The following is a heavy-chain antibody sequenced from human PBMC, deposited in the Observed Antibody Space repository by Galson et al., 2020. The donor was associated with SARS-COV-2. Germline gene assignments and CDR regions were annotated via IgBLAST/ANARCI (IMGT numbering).Heavy chain of an antibody. J-gene: IGHJ6*02. CDR3: AREPYYYDSSGPYYYYYGMDV. CDR2: YHSGST. V-gene: IGHV4-4*02. Sequence: YHSGSTNYNPSLKSRVTISVDKSKNQFSLKLSSVTAADTAVYYCAREPYYYDSSGPYYYYYGMDVWGQGTTVTVSS. D-gene: IGHD3-22*01.